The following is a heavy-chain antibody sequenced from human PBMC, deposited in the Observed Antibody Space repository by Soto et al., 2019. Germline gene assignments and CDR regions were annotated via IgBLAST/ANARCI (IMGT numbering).Heavy chain of an antibody. V-gene: IGHV3-53*01. CDR3: ARELWDDYVWGSYRFSHFDY. Sequence: EVQLVESGGGLIQPGGSLRLSCAASGFTVSSNYMSWVRQAPGKGLEWVSVIYSGGSTYYADSVKGRFTISRDNSKNTLYLQMNSLRAEDTAVYYCARELWDDYVWGSYRFSHFDYWGQGTLVTVSS. CDR1: GFTVSSNY. CDR2: IYSGGST. J-gene: IGHJ4*02. D-gene: IGHD3-16*02.